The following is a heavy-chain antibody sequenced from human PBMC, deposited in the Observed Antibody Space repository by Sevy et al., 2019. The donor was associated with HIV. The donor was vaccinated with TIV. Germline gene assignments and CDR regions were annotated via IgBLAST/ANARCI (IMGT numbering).Heavy chain of an antibody. J-gene: IGHJ6*02. D-gene: IGHD2-21*01. CDR2: ISWNSGNI. V-gene: IGHV3-9*01. CDR3: AKDIGCGWGQGCYYSGMDV. Sequence: LSLTCAASGFKFNDFAMHWVRQAPGKGLEWVSGISWNSGNIDYEDSVEGRFTISRDNAKNSLYLQMNSLRTEDTALYYCAKDIGCGWGQGCYYSGMDVWGQGTTVTVSS. CDR1: GFKFNDFA.